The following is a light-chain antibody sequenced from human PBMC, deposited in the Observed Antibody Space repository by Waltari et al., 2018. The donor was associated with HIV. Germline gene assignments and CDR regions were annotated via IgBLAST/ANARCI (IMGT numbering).Light chain of an antibody. CDR3: GTWDSSLSAGV. CDR2: DNN. V-gene: IGLV1-51*01. CDR1: SSNIGNNY. Sequence: QSVLTQPPSVSAAPGQKVTISCSGSSSNIGNNYVSWYQHLPGTAPKLLIYDNNKRPSGIPDRCAGSKSGTSATLGIIGLQTGDEADYYCGTWDSSLSAGVFGGGTKLTVL. J-gene: IGLJ3*02.